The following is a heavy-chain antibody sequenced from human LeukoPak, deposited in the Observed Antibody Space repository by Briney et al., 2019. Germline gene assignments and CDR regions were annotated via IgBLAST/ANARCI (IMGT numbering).Heavy chain of an antibody. V-gene: IGHV4-39*01. Sequence: PSETLSLTCTVSGGSISSSSYYWGWIRQPPGKGLEWIASMYHSGNTYYNPSLKSRVTVSVDTSKNQFSLKLNSVTAADTAVYYCATRQCSGGSCYSRAIWFDPWGQGTLVTVSS. D-gene: IGHD2-15*01. CDR2: MYHSGNT. CDR3: ATRQCSGGSCYSRAIWFDP. J-gene: IGHJ5*02. CDR1: GGSISSSSYY.